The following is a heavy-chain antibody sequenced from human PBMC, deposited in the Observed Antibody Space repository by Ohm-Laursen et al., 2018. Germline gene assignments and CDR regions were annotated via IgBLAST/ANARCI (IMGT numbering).Heavy chain of an antibody. CDR2: ISSSSSYI. Sequence: SLRLSCSASGFTFSSYSMNWVRQAPGKGLEWVSSISSSSSYIYYADSVKDRFTISRDNAKNSLYLQMNSLITEDTAVYYCARVRGGGWPQSFFDNWGQGTLVTVSP. J-gene: IGHJ4*02. CDR1: GFTFSSYS. V-gene: IGHV3-21*04. CDR3: ARVRGGGWPQSFFDN. D-gene: IGHD6-19*01.